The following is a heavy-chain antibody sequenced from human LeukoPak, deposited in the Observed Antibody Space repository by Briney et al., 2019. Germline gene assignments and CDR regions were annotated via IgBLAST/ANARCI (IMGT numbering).Heavy chain of an antibody. Sequence: ASVKVSCKASGYTFTSYDINWVRQATGQGLEWMGWMSPNSGNTGYAQKFQGRVTITRNTSISTAYMELSSLRSEDTAVYYCARSRRPYSSGWYYFDYWGQGTVVTVSS. V-gene: IGHV1-8*01. CDR1: GYTFTSYD. D-gene: IGHD6-19*01. J-gene: IGHJ4*02. CDR2: MSPNSGNT. CDR3: ARSRRPYSSGWYYFDY.